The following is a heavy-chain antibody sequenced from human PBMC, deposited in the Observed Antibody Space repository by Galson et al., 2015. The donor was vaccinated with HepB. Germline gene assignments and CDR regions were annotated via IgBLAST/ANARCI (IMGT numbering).Heavy chain of an antibody. J-gene: IGHJ2*01. Sequence: SLRLSCAASGFSISNHYINWVRQAPGKGLEWVSFIDTRDRIKYVDSVKGRITISRDSSKNTLYFQISSMRAEDTAVYYCARDREYFDLWGRGILVTVSS. CDR2: IDTRDRI. CDR1: GFSISNHY. D-gene: IGHD2/OR15-2a*01. V-gene: IGHV3-66*01. CDR3: ARDREYFDL.